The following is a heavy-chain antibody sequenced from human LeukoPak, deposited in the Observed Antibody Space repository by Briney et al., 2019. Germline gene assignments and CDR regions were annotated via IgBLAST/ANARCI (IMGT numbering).Heavy chain of an antibody. CDR2: IYYSGST. Sequence: PSETLSLTCTVSDGSISSSSYSWGWIRQHPGKGLEWIGSIYYSGSTYYNPSLKSRVTISVGTSKNQFSLKLSSVTAADTAVYYCARTAVRHSGSYYGYWGQGTLVTVSS. D-gene: IGHD1-26*01. CDR1: DGSISSSSYS. J-gene: IGHJ4*02. CDR3: ARTAVRHSGSYYGY. V-gene: IGHV4-39*07.